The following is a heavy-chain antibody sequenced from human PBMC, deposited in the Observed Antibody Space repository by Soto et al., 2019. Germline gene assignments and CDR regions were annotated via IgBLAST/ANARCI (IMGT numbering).Heavy chain of an antibody. J-gene: IGHJ6*04. CDR2: ISSYGSDT. V-gene: IGHV3-74*01. CDR3: ASNYAYAEGYYWYGIDV. D-gene: IGHD3-16*01. CDR1: GFTFSRYW. Sequence: EVQLVKSGGGLVLPGGSLRLSCAASGFTFSRYWMHWVRQAPGKGLVWVSRISSYGSDTHYAGSVKGRFTISRDNAKNTLYRQMNRLRADDTAVYYCASNYAYAEGYYWYGIDVWGEGTTVTVSS.